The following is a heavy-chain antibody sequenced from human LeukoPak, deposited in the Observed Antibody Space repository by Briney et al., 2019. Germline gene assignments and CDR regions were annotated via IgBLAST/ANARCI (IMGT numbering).Heavy chain of an antibody. V-gene: IGHV4-31*03. Sequence: TASQTLSLTCTVSGGSISSGVYYWSWIRQHPGKGLEWIGYIYYSGSTYYNPSLKSRVTISVDTSKSQFSLKLSSVTAADTAVYYCARRRVDGYNYAFDYWGQGTLVTVSS. CDR3: ARRRVDGYNYAFDY. J-gene: IGHJ4*02. CDR2: IYYSGST. D-gene: IGHD5-24*01. CDR1: GGSISSGVYY.